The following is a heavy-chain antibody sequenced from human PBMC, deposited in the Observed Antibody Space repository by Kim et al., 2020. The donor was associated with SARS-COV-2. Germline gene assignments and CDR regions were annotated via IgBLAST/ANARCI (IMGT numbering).Heavy chain of an antibody. CDR3: VRASGWLPRY. CDR1: VFTFYLSS. Sequence: GLSLRLSCAGSVFTFYLSSIHWVLYSLFHVLDVVSLISAYGETKYYADSVKGRFTISIDNLKNSVFLQMNSLRTEDTAFYYCVRASGWLPRYWGQGTLVTVSS. V-gene: IGHV3-43*02. CDR2: ISAYGETK. J-gene: IGHJ4*02. D-gene: IGHD6-19*01.